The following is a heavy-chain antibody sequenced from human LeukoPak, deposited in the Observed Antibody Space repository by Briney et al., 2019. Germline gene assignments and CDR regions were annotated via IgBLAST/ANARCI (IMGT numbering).Heavy chain of an antibody. D-gene: IGHD2-2*01. CDR3: GLALGYCSSTSCRYYYGMDV. J-gene: IGHJ6*02. CDR1: EGTFSSYA. V-gene: IGHV1-69*01. Sequence: ASVKVSCKASEGTFSSYAISWVRQAPGQGLEWMGGIIPIFGTANYAQKFQGRVTITADESTSTAYMELSSLRSEDTAVYYCGLALGYCSSTSCRYYYGMDVWGQGTTVTVSS. CDR2: IIPIFGTA.